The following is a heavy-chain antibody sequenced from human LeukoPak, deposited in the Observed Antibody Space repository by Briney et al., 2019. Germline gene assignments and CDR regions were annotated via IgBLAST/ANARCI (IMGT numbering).Heavy chain of an antibody. V-gene: IGHV3-66*01. CDR3: ARGHVAARRVRGYYYMDV. D-gene: IGHD6-6*01. CDR1: GFTVSSNY. J-gene: IGHJ6*03. CDR2: IYSGGST. Sequence: GGSLRLSCAASGFTVSSNYMSWVRQAPGKGLEWVSVIYSGGSTYYADSVKGRFTISRDNSKNTLYLQMNSLRAEDTAVYYCARGHVAARRVRGYYYMDVWGKGTTVTVSS.